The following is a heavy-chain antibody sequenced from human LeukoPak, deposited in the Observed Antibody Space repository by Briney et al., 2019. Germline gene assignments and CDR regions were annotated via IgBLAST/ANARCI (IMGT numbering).Heavy chain of an antibody. CDR2: MSGYGGST. J-gene: IGHJ4*02. Sequence: PGGSLRLSCLGTGFSFSSHAMGWVRQAPGKGLEWVSGMSGYGGSTYYADSVKGRFTISRDDSKNTLYLQMNSLRVEDTAVYYCAKDRGRTWVQVANWGQGTQVTVSS. D-gene: IGHD2-15*01. V-gene: IGHV3-23*01. CDR1: GFSFSSHA. CDR3: AKDRGRTWVQVAN.